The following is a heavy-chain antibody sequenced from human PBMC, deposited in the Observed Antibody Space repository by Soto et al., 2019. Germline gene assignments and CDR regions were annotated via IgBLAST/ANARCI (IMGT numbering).Heavy chain of an antibody. V-gene: IGHV3-30*04. CDR3: AKGQLELPAFDI. CDR1: GFTFSSYA. CDR2: ISYDGSNK. J-gene: IGHJ3*02. Sequence: GGSLRLSCAASGFTFSSYAMHWVRQAPGKGLEWVAVISYDGSNKYYADSVKGRFTISRDNSKNTLYLQMNSLRAEDTAVYYCAKGQLELPAFDIWGQGTMVTVSS. D-gene: IGHD1-7*01.